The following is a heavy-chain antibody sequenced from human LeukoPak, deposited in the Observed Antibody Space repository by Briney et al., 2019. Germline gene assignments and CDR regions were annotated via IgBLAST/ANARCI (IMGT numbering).Heavy chain of an antibody. CDR3: ARDPGGFWSGYRYFDY. J-gene: IGHJ4*02. D-gene: IGHD3-3*01. CDR2: ISYDGRNK. CDR1: GFTFSSYA. V-gene: IGHV3-30*04. Sequence: GGSLRLSCAASGFTFSSYAMHWVRQAPGKGLEWVAVISYDGRNKFYADSVKGRFTISRDNSKNTLYLQMNSLRAEDTAVYYCARDPGGFWSGYRYFDYWGQGTLVTVSS.